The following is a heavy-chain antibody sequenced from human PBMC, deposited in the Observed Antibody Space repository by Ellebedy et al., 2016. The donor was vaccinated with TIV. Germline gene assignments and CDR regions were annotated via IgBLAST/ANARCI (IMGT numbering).Heavy chain of an antibody. CDR3: ARDSGPSGSPSAFDV. J-gene: IGHJ3*01. CDR1: GFTFSIYN. CDR2: ISTTSNYI. V-gene: IGHV3-21*01. Sequence: GESLKISCAASGFTFSIYNMNWVRQAPGKGLEWVSSISTTSNYIYDADSVRGRFTISRDNAKSSLFLQMNSLRAEDTAVYYCARDSGPSGSPSAFDVWGQGTLVTVSS. D-gene: IGHD1-26*01.